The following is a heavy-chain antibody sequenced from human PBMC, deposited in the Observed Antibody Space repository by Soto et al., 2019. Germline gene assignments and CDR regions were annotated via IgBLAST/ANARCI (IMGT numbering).Heavy chain of an antibody. D-gene: IGHD2-21*01. J-gene: IGHJ4*02. CDR2: IIPIFGTA. CDR1: GGTFNNYV. Sequence: QVQLVQSGAEVKKPGSSVKVSCRASGGTFNNYVINWVRQAPGQGLEWMAGIIPIFGTANYAQKFQGRVTITAHKSTSTAYMERNSLRSEDTGVYYCGGRCDGTNCVGHFDYWGQGTLVTVSS. CDR3: GGRCDGTNCVGHFDY. V-gene: IGHV1-69*06.